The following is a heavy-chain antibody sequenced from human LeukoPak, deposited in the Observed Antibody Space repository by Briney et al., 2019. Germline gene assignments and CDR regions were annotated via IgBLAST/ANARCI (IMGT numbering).Heavy chain of an antibody. CDR1: GGSFSGYY. J-gene: IGHJ5*02. Sequence: SETLSLTCAVYGGSFSGYYWSWIRQPPGKGLEWIGEINHSGSTNYNLSLKSRVTISVDTSKNQFSLKLSSVTAADTAVYYCARGRMYGEGWFDPWGQGTLVTVSS. V-gene: IGHV4-34*01. CDR3: ARGRMYGEGWFDP. CDR2: INHSGST. D-gene: IGHD4-17*01.